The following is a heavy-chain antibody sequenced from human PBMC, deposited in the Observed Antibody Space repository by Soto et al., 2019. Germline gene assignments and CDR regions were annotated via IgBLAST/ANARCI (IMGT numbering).Heavy chain of an antibody. V-gene: IGHV6-1*01. CDR2: TYYRSKWYS. J-gene: IGHJ6*03. Sequence: SQTLSLTCDISGDSVSSNSAAWNWIRQTPSRGLEWLGRTYYRSKWYSNYAISVKSRVTVNPDTFKNQFSLQLNSVTPEDTALYYCARGSWDDVSGHYYMDVWGKGTTVTVYS. CDR3: ARGSWDDVSGHYYMDV. CDR1: GDSVSSNSAA. D-gene: IGHD1-1*01.